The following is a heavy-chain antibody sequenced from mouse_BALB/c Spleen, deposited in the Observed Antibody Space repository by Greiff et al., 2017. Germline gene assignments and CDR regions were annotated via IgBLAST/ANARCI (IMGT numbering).Heavy chain of an antibody. CDR2: ISDGGSYT. CDR1: GFTFSDYY. CDR3: ARGDDYGLFAD. V-gene: IGHV5-4*02. D-gene: IGHD2-4*01. Sequence: EVMLVESGGGLVKPGGSLKLSCAASGFTFSDYYMYWVRQTPEKRLEWVATISDGGSYTYYPDSVKGRFTISRDNAKNNLYLQMSSLKSEDTAMYYCARGDDYGLFADWGQGTLVTVSA. J-gene: IGHJ3*01.